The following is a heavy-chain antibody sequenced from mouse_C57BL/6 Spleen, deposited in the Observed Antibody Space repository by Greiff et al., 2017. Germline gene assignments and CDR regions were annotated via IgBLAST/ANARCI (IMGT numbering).Heavy chain of an antibody. D-gene: IGHD1-1*01. CDR3: AKNNCGSSPWYFDV. V-gene: IGHV2-5*01. CDR1: GFSLTSYG. J-gene: IGHJ1*03. CDR2: IWRGGST. Sequence: QVQLKESGPGLVQPSQSLSITCTVSGFSLTSYGVHWVRQSPGKGLEWLGVIWRGGSTDYNAAFMSRLSITKDNSKSQVFFKMNSLQADDTAIYYCAKNNCGSSPWYFDVWGTGTTVTVSS.